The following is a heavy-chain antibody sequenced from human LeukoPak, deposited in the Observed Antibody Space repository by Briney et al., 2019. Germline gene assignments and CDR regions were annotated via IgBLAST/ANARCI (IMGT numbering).Heavy chain of an antibody. CDR1: GFTFSSYW. J-gene: IGHJ4*02. Sequence: GGSLRLSCAASGFTFSSYWMSWVRQAPGKGLEWVSAISGSGGSTYYADSVKGRFTISRDNSKNTLYLQMNSLRAEDTAVYYCAKDDIVVVVAASFPDYWGQGTLVTVSS. CDR3: AKDDIVVVVAASFPDY. D-gene: IGHD2-15*01. CDR2: ISGSGGST. V-gene: IGHV3-23*01.